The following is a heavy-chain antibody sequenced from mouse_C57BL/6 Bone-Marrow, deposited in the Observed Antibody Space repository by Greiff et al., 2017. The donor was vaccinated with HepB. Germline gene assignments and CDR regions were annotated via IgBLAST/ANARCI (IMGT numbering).Heavy chain of an antibody. V-gene: IGHV5-12*01. CDR3: ARQPYYYGSSEDWYFDV. CDR1: GFTFSDYY. Sequence: EVQVVESGGGLVQPGGSLKLSCAASGFTFSDYYMYWVRQTPEKRLEWVAYISNGGGSTYYPDTVKGRFTISRDNAKNTLYLQMSRLKSEDTAMYYCARQPYYYGSSEDWYFDVWGTGTTVTVSS. D-gene: IGHD1-1*01. J-gene: IGHJ1*03. CDR2: ISNGGGST.